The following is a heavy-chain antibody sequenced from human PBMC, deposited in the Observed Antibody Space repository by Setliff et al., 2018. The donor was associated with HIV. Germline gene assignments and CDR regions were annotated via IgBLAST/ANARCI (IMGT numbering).Heavy chain of an antibody. CDR2: IYPQDYDI. J-gene: IGHJ3*01. CDR1: GYSFSNHR. V-gene: IGHV5-51*01. D-gene: IGHD3-10*01. CDR3: ARHTIDISLLVVQDPGPFDL. Sequence: GESLKISCTGSGYSFSNHRIGWVRQMHGRGLEWVGIIYPQDYDIRYSPSFKGHVTISADRSRNTAYLQWSALRASDTAMYFCARHTIDISLLVVQDPGPFDLWGRGTMVTVSS.